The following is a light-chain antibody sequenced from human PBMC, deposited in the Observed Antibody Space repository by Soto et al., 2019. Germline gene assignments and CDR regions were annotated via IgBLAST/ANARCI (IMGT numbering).Light chain of an antibody. CDR2: WAS. J-gene: IGKJ2*01. V-gene: IGKV4-1*01. Sequence: DIVMTQSPDSLAVSLGERATINCKSSQSVLYSSNNKNYLAWYQQKLGQPPELLIYWASTRESGVPDRFTGSGSGTDFTLTISSLQAEDVARYYCQQYYSTTYTFGQGTKVEIK. CDR1: QSVLYSSNNKNY. CDR3: QQYYSTTYT.